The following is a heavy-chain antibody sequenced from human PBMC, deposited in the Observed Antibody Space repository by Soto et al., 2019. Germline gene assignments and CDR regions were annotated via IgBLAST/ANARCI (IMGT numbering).Heavy chain of an antibody. V-gene: IGHV1-46*03. J-gene: IGHJ5*02. CDR3: ARGPTMIVVGTYNWFDP. CDR2: INPSGGST. D-gene: IGHD3-22*01. Sequence: GASVKVSCKASGYTFTSYYMHWVRQAPGQGLEWMGIINPSGGSTSYAQKFQGRVTMTRDTSASTVYMELSSLRSEDTAVYYCARGPTMIVVGTYNWFDPWGQGTLVTVSS. CDR1: GYTFTSYY.